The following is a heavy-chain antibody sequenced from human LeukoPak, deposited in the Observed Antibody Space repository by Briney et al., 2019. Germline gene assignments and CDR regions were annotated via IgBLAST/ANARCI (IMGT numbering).Heavy chain of an antibody. CDR2: ISSSSSYI. J-gene: IGHJ4*02. CDR3: AKGGGTGYSSSWYSN. D-gene: IGHD6-13*01. CDR1: GFTFSSYS. V-gene: IGHV3-21*01. Sequence: GGSLRLSCAASGFTFSSYSMNWVRQAPGKGLEWVSSISSSSSYIYYADSVKGRFTISRDNAKNSLYLQMNSLRAEDAAVYYCAKGGGTGYSSSWYSNWGQGTLVTVSS.